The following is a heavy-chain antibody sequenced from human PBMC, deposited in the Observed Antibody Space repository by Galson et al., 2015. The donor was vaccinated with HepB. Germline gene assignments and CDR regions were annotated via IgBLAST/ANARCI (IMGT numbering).Heavy chain of an antibody. J-gene: IGHJ4*02. V-gene: IGHV3-21*01. D-gene: IGHD3-10*01. CDR3: ARTRANYYGSGSYYNVGGLVDY. CDR2: ISSSSSYI. CDR1: GFTFSSYS. Sequence: LRLSCAASGFTFSSYSMNWVRQAPGKGLEWVSSISSSSSYIYYADSVKGRFTISRDNAKNSLYLQMNSLRAEDTAVYYCARTRANYYGSGSYYNVGGLVDYWGQGTLVTVSS.